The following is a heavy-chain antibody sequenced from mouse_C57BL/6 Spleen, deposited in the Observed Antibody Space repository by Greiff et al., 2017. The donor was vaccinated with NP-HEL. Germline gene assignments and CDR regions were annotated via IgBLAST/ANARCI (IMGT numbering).Heavy chain of an antibody. V-gene: IGHV1-22*01. D-gene: IGHD2-1*01. J-gene: IGHJ3*01. CDR1: GYTFTDYN. Sequence: EVKLQESGPELVKPGASVKMSCKASGYTFTDYNMHWVKQSHGKSLEWIGYINPNNGGTSYNQKFKGKATLTVNKSSSTAYMELRSLTSEDSAVYYCARGVGNHWFAYWGQGTLVTVSA. CDR2: INPNNGGT. CDR3: ARGVGNHWFAY.